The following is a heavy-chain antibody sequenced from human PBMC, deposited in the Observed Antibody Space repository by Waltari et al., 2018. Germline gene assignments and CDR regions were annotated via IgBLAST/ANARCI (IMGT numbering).Heavy chain of an antibody. D-gene: IGHD3-3*01. Sequence: QLQLQESGPGLVKPSETLSLTCTVSGGSISSSSYYWGWIRQPPGKGLEWIGSIYYSGSTYYNPSLKRRVTISVDTSKNQFSLKLSSVTAADTAVYYCARRTIFGVVSYYFDYWGQGTLVTVSS. CDR1: GGSISSSSYY. J-gene: IGHJ4*02. CDR3: ARRTIFGVVSYYFDY. CDR2: IYYSGST. V-gene: IGHV4-39*01.